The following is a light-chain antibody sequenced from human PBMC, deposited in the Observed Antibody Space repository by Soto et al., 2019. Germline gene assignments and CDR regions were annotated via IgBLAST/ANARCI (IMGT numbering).Light chain of an antibody. V-gene: IGLV2-23*01. J-gene: IGLJ2*01. CDR2: EGS. CDR3: CSYAGSSTPSVV. CDR1: SSDVGSYNL. Sequence: QSVLTQPASVSGSPGQSITISCTGTSSDVGSYNLVSWYQQHPGKAPKLMIYEGSKRPSGVSNRFSGSKSGNTASLTISGLQAEDEADYYCCSYAGSSTPSVVFGGGTKLTVL.